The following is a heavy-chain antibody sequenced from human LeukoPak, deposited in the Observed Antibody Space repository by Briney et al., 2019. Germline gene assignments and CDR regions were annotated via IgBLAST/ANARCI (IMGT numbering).Heavy chain of an antibody. CDR1: GFTFSSYT. D-gene: IGHD2-21*02. Sequence: NPWGSLRLSCAGSGFTFSSYTMNWVRQAPGKGLEWVSSPAGSSGYISYADSVKGRFTISRDNAKKSLYQQMTSLTAEDTAVYYCARDRGAYCGGDCYLGFDYWGRGTLVTVSS. CDR2: PAGSSGYI. CDR3: ARDRGAYCGGDCYLGFDY. J-gene: IGHJ4*01. V-gene: IGHV3-21*01.